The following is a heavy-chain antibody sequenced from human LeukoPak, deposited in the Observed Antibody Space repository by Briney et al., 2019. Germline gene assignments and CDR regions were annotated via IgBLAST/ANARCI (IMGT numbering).Heavy chain of an antibody. V-gene: IGHV3-23*01. CDR2: IDADGAAT. J-gene: IGHJ5*02. Sequence: GGSLRLSCAASGFTFTSYAMTWVRHSPGKGLEWVSSIDADGAATFYADSVKGRFSISRDNAKNTVGLQMHSLTAEDSAVYYWAKDQSYYNWFDPRGQGTLVTVSS. D-gene: IGHD3-10*01. CDR1: GFTFTSYA. CDR3: AKDQSYYNWFDP.